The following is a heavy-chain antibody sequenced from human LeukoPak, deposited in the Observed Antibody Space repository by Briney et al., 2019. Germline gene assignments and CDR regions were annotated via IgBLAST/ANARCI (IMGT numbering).Heavy chain of an antibody. D-gene: IGHD6-6*01. Sequence: SETLSLTCTVSGGSISSSYYYWGWIRQPPGKGLEWIGYIYYSGSTNYNPSLKSRVTISVDTSKNQFSLKLSFVTAADTAVYYCARGSIAARNDAFDIWGQGTMVTVSS. V-gene: IGHV4-61*05. CDR3: ARGSIAARNDAFDI. CDR1: GGSISSSYYY. J-gene: IGHJ3*02. CDR2: IYYSGST.